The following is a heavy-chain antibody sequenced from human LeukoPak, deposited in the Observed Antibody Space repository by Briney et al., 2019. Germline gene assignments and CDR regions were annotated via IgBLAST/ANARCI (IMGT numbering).Heavy chain of an antibody. V-gene: IGHV1-46*01. CDR1: GYTFTSYY. CDR3: ARDGIGVYTGYSRNVLDS. CDR2: INPSGGST. J-gene: IGHJ4*02. Sequence: SVKVSCKASGYTFTSYYMHWVRQAPGQGLEWMGIINPSGGSTSYAQKFQGRVTMTRDTSTSTVYMELSSLRSEDTAVYYCARDGIGVYTGYSRNVLDSWGQGTLVTVSS. D-gene: IGHD5-12*01.